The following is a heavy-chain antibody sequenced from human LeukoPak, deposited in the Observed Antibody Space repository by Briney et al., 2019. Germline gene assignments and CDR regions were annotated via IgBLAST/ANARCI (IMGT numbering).Heavy chain of an antibody. CDR1: GFTFRGYA. Sequence: GGSLRLSCAASGFTFRGYAMTWVRQAPGKGMEWVSVISSSGGSAYYADSVKGRFTISRDNFENTLYLQMKSLTAEDTAVYYCARGGTSSWYFVFDYWGQGVLVTVSS. D-gene: IGHD6-13*01. CDR3: ARGGTSSWYFVFDY. CDR2: ISSSGGSA. J-gene: IGHJ4*02. V-gene: IGHV3-23*01.